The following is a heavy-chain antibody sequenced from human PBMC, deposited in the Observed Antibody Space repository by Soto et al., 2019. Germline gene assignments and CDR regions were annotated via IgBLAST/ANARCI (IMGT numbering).Heavy chain of an antibody. CDR1: GFTFSSYS. V-gene: IGHV3-21*01. J-gene: IGHJ6*02. Sequence: GGSLRLSCAASGFTFSSYSMNWVRQAPGKGLEWVSSISSSSSYIYYADSVKGRFTISRDNAKNSLYLQMNSLRAEDTAVYYCARVARGSSPVYYYGMDVWGQGTTVTVSS. CDR3: ARVARGSSPVYYYGMDV. CDR2: ISSSSSYI. D-gene: IGHD6-6*01.